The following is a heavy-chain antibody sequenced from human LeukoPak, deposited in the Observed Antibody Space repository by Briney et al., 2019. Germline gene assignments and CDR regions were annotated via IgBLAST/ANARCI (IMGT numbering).Heavy chain of an antibody. CDR3: ARPLRYFDWSYDY. D-gene: IGHD3-9*01. J-gene: IGHJ4*02. V-gene: IGHV4-59*01. CDR1: GGSISSYY. CDR2: IYYSGST. Sequence: PSETLSLTCTVSGGSISSYYWSWIRQPPGKGLEWIGYIYYSGSTNYNPSLKSRVTISVDTSKNQFSLKLSSVTAADTAVYYCARPLRYFDWSYDYWGQGTLVTVSS.